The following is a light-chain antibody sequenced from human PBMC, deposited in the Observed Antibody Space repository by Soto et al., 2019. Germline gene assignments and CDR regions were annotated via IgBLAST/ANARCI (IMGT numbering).Light chain of an antibody. CDR1: TGAVTSGNY. Sequence: QTVVTQEPSLTVSPGGTVTLTCASSTGAVTSGNYPSWFQQKPGQAPTTLIYTTDDKHSWTPARFSGSLLGGKAALTLSGAQPEDEAEYYCLLYYGGAHLMFGGGTKVTVL. CDR3: LLYYGGAHLM. J-gene: IGLJ3*02. CDR2: TTD. V-gene: IGLV7-43*01.